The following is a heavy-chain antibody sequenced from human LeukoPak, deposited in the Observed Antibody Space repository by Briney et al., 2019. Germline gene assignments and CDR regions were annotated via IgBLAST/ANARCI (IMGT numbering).Heavy chain of an antibody. J-gene: IGHJ6*02. CDR1: GGSISSSNYY. V-gene: IGHV4-39*01. CDR3: ARQSSDILTGYYRGPYYYYGMDV. Sequence: SETLSLTCSVSGGSISSSNYYWGWIRRPPGKGLEWIGSIYYSGSTYYNPSLKSGVTISVDTSKNQFSLKLSSVTAADTAVYYCARQSSDILTGYYRGPYYYYGMDVWGQGTTVTVSS. D-gene: IGHD3-9*01. CDR2: IYYSGST.